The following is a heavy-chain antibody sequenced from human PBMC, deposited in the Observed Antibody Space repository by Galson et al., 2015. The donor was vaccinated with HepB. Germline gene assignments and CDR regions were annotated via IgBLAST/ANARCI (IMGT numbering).Heavy chain of an antibody. CDR1: GYTFTNYA. D-gene: IGHD3-9*01. V-gene: IGHV1-3*01. CDR2: INGGNGNT. J-gene: IGHJ4*02. CDR3: ARDPPYDVLTGYYFDY. Sequence: SVKVSCKASGYTFTNYALHWVRQAPGQRLEWMGWINGGNGNTKYSQNFQGRVTFTRDTSANTVYMELSSLRSEDTAVYYCARDPPYDVLTGYYFDYWGQGTLVTVSS.